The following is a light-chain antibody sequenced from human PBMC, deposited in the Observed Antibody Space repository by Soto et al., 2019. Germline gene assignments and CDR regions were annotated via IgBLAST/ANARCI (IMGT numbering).Light chain of an antibody. CDR3: QQSYRTPIT. CDR1: QSLSSSY. CDR2: GTS. V-gene: IGKV3-20*01. Sequence: EIVLTQSPGTLSLSPGERATLSCRASQSLSSSYLAWYQQKPGQAPRLLIYGTSIRATGIPDRFSGSGSGTDFTLTISSLQPADSATYYCQQSYRTPITFGQGTRLE. J-gene: IGKJ5*01.